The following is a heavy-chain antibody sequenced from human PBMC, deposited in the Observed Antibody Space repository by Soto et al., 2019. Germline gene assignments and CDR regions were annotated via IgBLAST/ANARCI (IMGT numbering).Heavy chain of an antibody. Sequence: PGGSLRLSCAASGFTFSCYGMHWVRQAPGKGLEWVAVISYDGSNKYYADSVKGRFTISRDNSKNTLYLQMNSLRAEDTAVYYCAKVSYYYDSSGYYFDYWGQGTLVTVAS. CDR3: AKVSYYYDSSGYYFDY. CDR1: GFTFSCYG. CDR2: ISYDGSNK. J-gene: IGHJ4*02. D-gene: IGHD3-22*01. V-gene: IGHV3-30*18.